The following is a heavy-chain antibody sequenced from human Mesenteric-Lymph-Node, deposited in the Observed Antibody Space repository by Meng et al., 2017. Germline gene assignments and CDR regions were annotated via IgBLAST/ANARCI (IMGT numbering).Heavy chain of an antibody. V-gene: IGHV3-21*01. D-gene: IGHD6-19*01. CDR2: ISSSSSYI. CDR1: GFTFSSYS. Sequence: GESLKISCAASGFTFSSYSMNWVRQAPGKGLEWVSSISSSSSYIYYADSVKGRFTISRDNAKNALYLQMSSLRAEDTAVYYCAATAPGQWLALYYLDYWGQGTLVTVSS. CDR3: AATAPGQWLALYYLDY. J-gene: IGHJ4*03.